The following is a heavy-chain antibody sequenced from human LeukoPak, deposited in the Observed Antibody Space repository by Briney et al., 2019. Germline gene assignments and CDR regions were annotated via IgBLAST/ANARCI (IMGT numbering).Heavy chain of an antibody. CDR1: GGTFSSYA. CDR3: ASPCSSTSCQPNYYYYYYMDV. J-gene: IGHJ6*03. CDR2: IIPIFGTA. D-gene: IGHD2-2*01. Sequence: EASVKVSCXASGGTFSSYAISWVRQAPGQGLEWMGGIIPIFGTANYAQKFQGRVMITADESTSTAYMELSSLRSEDTAVYYCASPCSSTSCQPNYYYYYYMDVWGKGTTVTVSS. V-gene: IGHV1-69*13.